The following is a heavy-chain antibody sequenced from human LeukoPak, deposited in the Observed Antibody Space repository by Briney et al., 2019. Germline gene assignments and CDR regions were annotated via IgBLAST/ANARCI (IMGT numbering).Heavy chain of an antibody. D-gene: IGHD2-15*01. J-gene: IGHJ1*01. CDR3: ARAVEYCSGDGCYHFLY. CDR1: GYTFTTCY. CDR2: INPSVGST. Sequence: ASVKVSCKASGYTFTTCYMHWVRQAPGQGLEWMGIINPSVGSTRYAQKFQGRVSMTRDTSTNTIYMELSSLGSEDTAMYYCARAVEYCSGDGCYHFLYWGQGTLVTVSS. V-gene: IGHV1-46*01.